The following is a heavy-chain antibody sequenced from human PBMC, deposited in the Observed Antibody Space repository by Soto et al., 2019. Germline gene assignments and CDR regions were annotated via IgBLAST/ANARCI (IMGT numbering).Heavy chain of an antibody. D-gene: IGHD2-15*01. CDR1: GFNFDDYA. CDR3: AKDTVLSGPDAFDI. V-gene: IGHV3-9*01. J-gene: IGHJ3*02. Sequence: PGGSMRLSCAAAGFNFDDYAMHWVRQTTGKGLEWVSGISWNSGSIGYADSVKGRFTISRDNAKNSLYLQMNSLRAEDTALYYCAKDTVLSGPDAFDIWGQGTMVTVSS. CDR2: ISWNSGSI.